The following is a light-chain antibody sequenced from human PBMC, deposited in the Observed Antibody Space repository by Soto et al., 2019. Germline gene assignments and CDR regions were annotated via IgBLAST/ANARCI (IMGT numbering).Light chain of an antibody. CDR1: QIIYSW. J-gene: IGKJ1*01. V-gene: IGKV1-5*03. CDR2: KSS. Sequence: DIQMTQSPSTLSASVGDSVTITCRASQIIYSWLAWYQQKPGNAPKLLIYKSSTVERGVPSRFSGSGSETEFTFTINSLQPDYFATYYCLQYFDYYRTFGQGTKVEIK. CDR3: LQYFDYYRT.